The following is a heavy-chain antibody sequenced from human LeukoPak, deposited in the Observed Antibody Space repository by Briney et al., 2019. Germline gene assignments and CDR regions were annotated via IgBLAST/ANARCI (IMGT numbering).Heavy chain of an antibody. D-gene: IGHD4-23*01. CDR1: GGSISSSSYY. CDR3: ARVVDPSYADYGGMFDS. CDR2: IYYSGST. J-gene: IGHJ4*02. Sequence: SETLSLTCTVSGGSISSSSYYWGWIRQPPGKGLEWIGSIYYSGSTYYNPSLKSRVTISVDTSKNQFSLQLNSVTPEDTAMYYCARVVDPSYADYGGMFDSWGQGALVTVSS. V-gene: IGHV4-39*01.